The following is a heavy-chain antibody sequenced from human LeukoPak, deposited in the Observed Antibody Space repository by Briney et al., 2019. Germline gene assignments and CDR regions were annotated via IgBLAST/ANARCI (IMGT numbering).Heavy chain of an antibody. CDR2: IYHSGST. CDR1: GYSISSGYY. J-gene: IGHJ5*02. V-gene: IGHV4-38-2*02. D-gene: IGHD6-13*01. Sequence: SETLSLTCTVSGYSISSGYYWGWIRQPPGKGLEWIGSIYHSGSTYYNPSPKSRVTISVDTSKNQFSLKLNSVTAADTAVYYCARIYSSSWFLNWFDPWGQGTLVTVSS. CDR3: ARIYSSSWFLNWFDP.